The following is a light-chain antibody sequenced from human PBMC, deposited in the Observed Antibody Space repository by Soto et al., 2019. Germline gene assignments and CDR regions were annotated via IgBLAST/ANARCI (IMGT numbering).Light chain of an antibody. CDR3: ASWAYSLTGYV. V-gene: IGLV1-44*01. J-gene: IGLJ1*01. CDR2: SNN. Sequence: QSVLTQPPSASGTPGQRVTISCSGSSSNIGSNTVNWYQQLPGTAPKLLIYSNNQRPSGVPDRFSGSKSGTSASLAISGLQSEDEADYYCASWAYSLTGYVFGTGTKLTVL. CDR1: SSNIGSNT.